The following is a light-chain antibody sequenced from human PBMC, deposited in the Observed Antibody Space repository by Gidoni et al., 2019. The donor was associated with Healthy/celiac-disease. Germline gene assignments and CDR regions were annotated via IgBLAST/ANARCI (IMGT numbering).Light chain of an antibody. CDR3: QHYYNYPLT. J-gene: IGKJ4*01. V-gene: IGKV1-5*03. CDR2: KAA. CDR1: QSISSW. Sequence: DIQMTQSPSTLSASVGDRVTITCRASQSISSWLAWYQQKPGKVPKLLIYKAANLEFGTPSRFSGSGSGTDFTLTISSLQPDDSATYYCQHYYNYPLTFXGXTKLXIK.